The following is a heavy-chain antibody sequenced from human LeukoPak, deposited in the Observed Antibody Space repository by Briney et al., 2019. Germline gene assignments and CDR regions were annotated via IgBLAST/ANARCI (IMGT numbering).Heavy chain of an antibody. D-gene: IGHD3-22*01. CDR3: ARAPMIGYYFDY. CDR2: ISSSSSYI. CDR1: GFTFSSYS. V-gene: IGHV3-21*01. J-gene: IGHJ4*02. Sequence: GGSLRLSCAASGFTFSSYSMNWVRQAPGKGLEWVSSISSSSSYIYYADSVKGRFTISRDNAKNSLYLQMSSLRAEDTAVYYCARAPMIGYYFDYWGQGTLVTVSS.